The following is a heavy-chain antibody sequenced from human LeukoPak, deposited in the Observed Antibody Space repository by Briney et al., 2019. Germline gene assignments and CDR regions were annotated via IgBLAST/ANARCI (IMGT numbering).Heavy chain of an antibody. J-gene: IGHJ2*01. CDR2: ISSDGGST. V-gene: IGHV3-64*01. Sequence: GGSLRPSCAASGIIFSNYAMHWVRQGPGKGLECISTISSDGGSTYYANSVKGRFAISRDNSKHTLYRQMGSLRAEDMAVYYCARGRQGAKTRYFDLWGRGTRVTVSS. CDR1: GIIFSNYA. CDR3: ARGRQGAKTRYFDL. D-gene: IGHD1-26*01.